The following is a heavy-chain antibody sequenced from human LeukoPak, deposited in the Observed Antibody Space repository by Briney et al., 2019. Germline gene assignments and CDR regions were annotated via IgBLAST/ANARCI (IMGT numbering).Heavy chain of an antibody. V-gene: IGHV3-23*01. CDR2: ISRSGTNT. CDR3: ARELRRSYYFDY. Sequence: GGSLRLSCAASGFTFSTYAMSWVRQAPGKGLEWVSTISRSGTNTDYADSVKGRFTISRDNSKNTLYLQMNSLRAEDTAVYYCARELRRSYYFDYWGQGTLVTVSS. CDR1: GFTFSTYA. J-gene: IGHJ4*02.